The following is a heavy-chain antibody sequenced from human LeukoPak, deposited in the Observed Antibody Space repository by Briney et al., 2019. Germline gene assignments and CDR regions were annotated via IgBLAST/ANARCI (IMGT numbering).Heavy chain of an antibody. CDR3: ATHYYDSSGYYHDAFDI. CDR2: FDPEDGET. D-gene: IGHD3-22*01. V-gene: IGHV1-24*01. CDR1: GYSLTELS. Sequence: VASVKVSCKVSGYSLTELSMHWVRQAPGKGLEWMGGFDPEDGETIYTQKFQGRVTMTEDTSTDTAYMELSSLRSEDTAVYYCATHYYDSSGYYHDAFDIWGQGTMVTVSS. J-gene: IGHJ3*02.